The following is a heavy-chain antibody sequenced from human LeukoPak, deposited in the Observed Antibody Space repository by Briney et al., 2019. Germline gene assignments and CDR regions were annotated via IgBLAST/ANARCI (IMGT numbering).Heavy chain of an antibody. J-gene: IGHJ4*02. D-gene: IGHD5-12*01. CDR1: GFHFIDYA. Sequence: GGSLRLSCAASGFHFIDYAMSWVRRAPGKGLEWVSRINSDGSSTSYADSVKGRFTISRDNAKSTLYLQMNSLRAEDTAVYYCARGGDIVATMGFDYWGQGTLVTVSS. V-gene: IGHV3-74*01. CDR2: INSDGSST. CDR3: ARGGDIVATMGFDY.